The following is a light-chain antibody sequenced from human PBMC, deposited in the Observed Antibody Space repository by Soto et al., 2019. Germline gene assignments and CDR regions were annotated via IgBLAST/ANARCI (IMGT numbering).Light chain of an antibody. CDR3: QQYNNWPPIT. J-gene: IGKJ5*01. V-gene: IGKV3-15*01. CDR2: GAS. CDR1: QSVSSN. Sequence: EIVMTQSPATLSVSPGERATLSCRASQSVSSNLAWYQQKPGQAPRLLIYGASTRATGFPARFSGSRSGTEFTLTVSSLQSEDFAVYYCQQYNNWPPITFGQGTRLEIK.